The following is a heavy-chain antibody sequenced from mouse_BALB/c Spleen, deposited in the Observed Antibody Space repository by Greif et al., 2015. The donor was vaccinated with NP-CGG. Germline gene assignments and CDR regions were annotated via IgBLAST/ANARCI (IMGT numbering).Heavy chain of an antibody. Sequence: QVQLQQSGAELVRPGVSVKISCKGSGYTFTDYAMHWVKQSHAKSLEWIGVISTYYGDASYNQKFKGKATMTVDKSSSTAYMELARLTSEDSAIYYCARRGLRDAMGYWGQGTSVTVSS. D-gene: IGHD2-2*01. J-gene: IGHJ4*01. CDR3: ARRGLRDAMGY. CDR2: ISTYYGDA. V-gene: IGHV1S137*01. CDR1: GYTFTDYA.